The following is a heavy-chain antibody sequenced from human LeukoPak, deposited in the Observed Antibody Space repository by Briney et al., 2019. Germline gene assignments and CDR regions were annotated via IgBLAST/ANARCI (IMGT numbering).Heavy chain of an antibody. D-gene: IGHD2-2*01. CDR1: GFTFSSYA. V-gene: IGHV3-30*02. CDR2: IRYDASHE. J-gene: IGHJ4*02. CDR3: AKDNGIVVPAGMDY. Sequence: PGGSLRLSCAASGFTFSSYAMQWVRQAPDKGLEWVAFIRYDASHEYYADSVKGRFTISRDNSKSTLYLQMNSLRAEDTAVYYCAKDNGIVVPAGMDYWGQGTLVTVSS.